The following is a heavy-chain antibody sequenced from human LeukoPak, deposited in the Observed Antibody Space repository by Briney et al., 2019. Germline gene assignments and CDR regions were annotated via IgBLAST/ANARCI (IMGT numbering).Heavy chain of an antibody. V-gene: IGHV3-7*01. Sequence: GGSLRLSCAASGFTFSKTLMSWVRQAPGKGLEWVANIKVDGSERYYVDSVKGRFTISRDNAKNSLYLQMNSLRAEDTAVYYCARVWNYGFDYWGQGTLVTVSS. D-gene: IGHD1-7*01. CDR2: IKVDGSER. CDR1: GFTFSKTL. CDR3: ARVWNYGFDY. J-gene: IGHJ4*02.